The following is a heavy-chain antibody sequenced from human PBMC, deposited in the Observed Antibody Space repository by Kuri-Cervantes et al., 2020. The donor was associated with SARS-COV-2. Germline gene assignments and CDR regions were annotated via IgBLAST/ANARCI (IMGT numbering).Heavy chain of an antibody. V-gene: IGHV3-52*01. Sequence: GGSLRLSCAASGFTFSSSWMHWVCQAPEKGLEWAADIKCDGSEKYYVDSVKGRLTIFRDNAKNSLYLQVNSLRAEDTAVYYCARDVYRGPGSYPVYWGQGTLVTVSS. CDR1: GFTFSSSW. CDR3: ARDVYRGPGSYPVY. CDR2: IKCDGSEK. J-gene: IGHJ4*02. D-gene: IGHD1-26*01.